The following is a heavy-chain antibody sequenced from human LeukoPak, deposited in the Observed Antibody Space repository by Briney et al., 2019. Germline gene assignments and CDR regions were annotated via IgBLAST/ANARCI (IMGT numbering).Heavy chain of an antibody. J-gene: IGHJ4*01. CDR2: IYGDNAA. CDR1: AINVTTNY. V-gene: IGHV3-66*02. Sequence: TGGSLRLSCAASAINVTTNYMTWIRQAPGKGLEWVSLIYGDNAAYYAESVRGRFIISRDSLKNTLFLQMNSLRAEDTAVYYCVSSTGQQFIPYAYWGHGTHVTVSS. CDR3: VSSTGQQFIPYAY. D-gene: IGHD6-13*01.